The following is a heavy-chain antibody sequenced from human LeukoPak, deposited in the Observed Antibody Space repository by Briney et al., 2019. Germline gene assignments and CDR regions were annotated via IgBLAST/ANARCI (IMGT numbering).Heavy chain of an antibody. J-gene: IGHJ6*03. CDR3: ARALFRDPPYYYYYYMDV. CDR1: GGTFSSYA. CDR2: IIPIFGTA. V-gene: IGHV1-69*13. Sequence: VASVKVSCKASGGTFSSYAISWVRQAPGQGLEWMGGIIPIFGTANYAQKFQGRVTITADESTSTAYMELSSLRSEDTAVYYCARALFRDPPYYYYYYMDVWGKGTTVTVSS.